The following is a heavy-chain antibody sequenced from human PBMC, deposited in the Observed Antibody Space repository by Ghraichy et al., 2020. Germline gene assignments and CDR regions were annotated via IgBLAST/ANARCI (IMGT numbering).Heavy chain of an antibody. V-gene: IGHV3-23*01. J-gene: IGHJ4*02. CDR3: AKERLPYGSGTHDY. CDR1: GFTFSNYA. D-gene: IGHD3-10*01. CDR2: IGRSGGNT. Sequence: ETLSLTCAASGFTFSNYAMTWVRQAPGKGLRWVSGIGRSGGNTYYADSVKGRFSISRDNSKNTLYLQMNSLRSEDTAIYFCAKERLPYGSGTHDYWGLGTLVTVSS.